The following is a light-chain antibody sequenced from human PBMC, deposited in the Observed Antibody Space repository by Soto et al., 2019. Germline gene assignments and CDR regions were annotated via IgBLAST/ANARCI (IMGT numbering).Light chain of an antibody. J-gene: IGKJ2*01. CDR3: QQYGTTRYT. CDR2: GAS. Sequence: IVLTQSPGALSVSPGERATLSCRASQTVKNSYIAWYQQKAGQAPRLLIYGASIRTPGTPDRFSGSGSGTDFILTISRLEPEDSAVYYCQQYGTTRYTFGQGTKLEIK. CDR1: QTVKNSY. V-gene: IGKV3-20*01.